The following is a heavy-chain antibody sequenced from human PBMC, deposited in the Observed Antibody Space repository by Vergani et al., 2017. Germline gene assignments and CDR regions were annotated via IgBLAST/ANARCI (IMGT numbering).Heavy chain of an antibody. CDR1: GFTFSSEA. CDR2: ISGSGGST. J-gene: IGHJ4*02. D-gene: IGHD1-26*01. CDR3: AKVKGGSYFFDY. V-gene: IGHV3-23*01. Sequence: EVQLLESGGGLVQPGGSLRLSCAASGFTFSSEAMSWVRQAPGKGLEWVSAISGSGGSTYYADSVKGRVTISRDNSKNTLYVQMNSLRADDTAVDYCAKVKGGSYFFDYWGQGTLVTVSS.